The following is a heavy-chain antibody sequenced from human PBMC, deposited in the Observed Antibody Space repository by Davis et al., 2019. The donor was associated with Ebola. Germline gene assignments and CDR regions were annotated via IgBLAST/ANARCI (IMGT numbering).Heavy chain of an antibody. V-gene: IGHV4-59*11. D-gene: IGHD1-26*01. Sequence: PSETLSLTCTVSGGSISSHYWSWIRQPPGKGLEWIGYIYYSGSTNYNPSLKSRVTISVDTSKNQFSLKLSSVTAADTAVYYCASSYSGRSWFDPWGQGTLVTVSS. CDR3: ASSYSGRSWFDP. CDR2: IYYSGST. CDR1: GGSISSHY. J-gene: IGHJ5*02.